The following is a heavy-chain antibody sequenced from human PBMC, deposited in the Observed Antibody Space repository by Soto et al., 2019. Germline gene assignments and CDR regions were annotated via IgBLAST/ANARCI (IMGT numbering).Heavy chain of an antibody. V-gene: IGHV1-8*01. Sequence: QVQLVQSGAEVKKPGASVKVSCKASGYTFTSYDINWVRQATGHGLAWMGWMNPNSGNTGYAQKFQGRVTMTRNTSKSTAYMELTRLRSEDTAVYYCVRDRVDNSFDPWGQGTLVTVSS. CDR1: GYTFTSYD. D-gene: IGHD3-10*01. CDR2: MNPNSGNT. J-gene: IGHJ5*02. CDR3: VRDRVDNSFDP.